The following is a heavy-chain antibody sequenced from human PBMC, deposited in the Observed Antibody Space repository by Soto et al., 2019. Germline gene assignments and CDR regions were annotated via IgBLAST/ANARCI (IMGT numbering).Heavy chain of an antibody. CDR1: GFTFSNVW. Sequence: EGQLVESGGGLVKPGGSLRLSCAASGFTFSNVWMNWVRQAPGKGLEWVGRIKSKLDGETIDYAAPVKGRFTISRDETKHMLYLQMNSLKTEDTGVYYCTPLALKDNSEWYEFSDGGQGTLVTVSS. CDR2: IKSKLDGETI. D-gene: IGHD6-19*01. CDR3: TPLALKDNSEWYEFSD. V-gene: IGHV3-15*07. J-gene: IGHJ4*02.